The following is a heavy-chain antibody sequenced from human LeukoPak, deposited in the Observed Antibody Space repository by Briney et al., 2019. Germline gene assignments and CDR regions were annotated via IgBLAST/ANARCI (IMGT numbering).Heavy chain of an antibody. V-gene: IGHV4-39*07. CDR2: IYYSGST. D-gene: IGHD2-15*01. J-gene: IGHJ5*02. CDR3: ARDIKCSGGSCALNWFDP. CDR1: GGSLSSHGYY. Sequence: SETLSLTCTVSGGSLSSHGYYWGWIRQPPGKGLEWIGTIYYSGSTYYNPSLKSRVTISVDTSKNQFSLKLSSVTAADTAVYYCARDIKCSGGSCALNWFDPGGQGTLVTVSS.